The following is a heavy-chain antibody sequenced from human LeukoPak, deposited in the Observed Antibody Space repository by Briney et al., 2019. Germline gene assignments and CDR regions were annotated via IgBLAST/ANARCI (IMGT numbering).Heavy chain of an antibody. J-gene: IGHJ4*02. D-gene: IGHD6-19*01. V-gene: IGHV3-21*01. CDR3: AREVSVAGKYPFDY. Sequence: GGSLRLSCAASGFTFSSYSMNWVRQAPGKGLGWVSSISSSSSYIYYADSVKGRFTISRDNAKNSLYLQMNSLRAEDTAVYYCAREVSVAGKYPFDYWGQGTLVTVSS. CDR2: ISSSSSYI. CDR1: GFTFSSYS.